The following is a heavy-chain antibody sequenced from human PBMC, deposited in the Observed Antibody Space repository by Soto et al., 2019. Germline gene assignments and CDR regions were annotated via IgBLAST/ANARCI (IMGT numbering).Heavy chain of an antibody. CDR1: GGSISSGGYY. J-gene: IGHJ5*02. D-gene: IGHD3-10*01. V-gene: IGHV4-31*03. Sequence: PSETLSLTCTVSGGSISSGGYYWSWIRQHPGKGLEWIGYIYYSGSTYYNPSLKSRVTISVDTSKNQFSLKLSSVTAADTAVYYCARVPAGTQDWFDPWGQGTLVTVS. CDR2: IYYSGST. CDR3: ARVPAGTQDWFDP.